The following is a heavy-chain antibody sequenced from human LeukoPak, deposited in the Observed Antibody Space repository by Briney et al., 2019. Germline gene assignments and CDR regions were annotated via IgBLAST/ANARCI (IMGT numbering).Heavy chain of an antibody. J-gene: IGHJ5*02. CDR1: GYTFTSYG. D-gene: IGHD6-13*01. Sequence: VASVKVSCKASGYTFTSYGISWARQAPGQGLEWMGWISAYNGNTNYAQKLQGRVTMTTDTSTSTAYMELRSLRSDDTAVYYCARGGYSSSWPPTRWFDPWGQGTLVTVSS. CDR2: ISAYNGNT. V-gene: IGHV1-18*01. CDR3: ARGGYSSSWPPTRWFDP.